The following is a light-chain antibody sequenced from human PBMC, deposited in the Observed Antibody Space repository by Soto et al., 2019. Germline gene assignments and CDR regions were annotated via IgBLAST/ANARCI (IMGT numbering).Light chain of an antibody. J-gene: IGLJ1*01. CDR1: SSDVGGYDH. V-gene: IGLV2-8*01. CDR2: EVT. CDR3: SSDAGNYNYV. Sequence: QSALTQPASVSGPPGQSVTIPCTGTSSDVGGYDHVSWYQQHPGKAPKLMIYEVTKRPAGVPDRFSGSKSGNTASLTVSGLQAEDEADYFCSSDAGNYNYVFGTGTKVTVL.